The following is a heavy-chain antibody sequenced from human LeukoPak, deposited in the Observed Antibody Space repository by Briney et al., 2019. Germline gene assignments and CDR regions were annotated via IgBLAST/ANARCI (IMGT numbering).Heavy chain of an antibody. CDR3: ARDGARPYYDFWSGYYTHKDDYYYYYMDV. V-gene: IGHV4-59*01. CDR2: IYYSGST. D-gene: IGHD3-3*01. Sequence: SETLSLTCTVYGGSISSYYWSWIRQPPGKGLEWIGYIYYSGSTNYNPSLKSRVTISVDTSKNQFSLKLSSVTAADTAVYYCARDGARPYYDFWSGYYTHKDDYYYYYMDVWGKGTTVTVSS. CDR1: GGSISSYY. J-gene: IGHJ6*03.